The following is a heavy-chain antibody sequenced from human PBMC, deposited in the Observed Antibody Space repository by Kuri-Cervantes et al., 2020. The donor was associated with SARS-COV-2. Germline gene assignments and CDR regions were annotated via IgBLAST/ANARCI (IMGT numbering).Heavy chain of an antibody. D-gene: IGHD6-19*01. CDR1: GFSLNTSGMC. J-gene: IGHJ4*02. Sequence: SGPTLVKPTQTLTLTCTFSGFSLNTSGMCVSWIRQPPGKALEWLARIDWDDDKYYNTSLKTRLTISKDTSKNQVVLTMTNMDPVDTATYYCARIIVGYSSGWYYFDYWGQGTLVIVSS. CDR2: IDWDDDK. V-gene: IGHV2-70*11. CDR3: ARIIVGYSSGWYYFDY.